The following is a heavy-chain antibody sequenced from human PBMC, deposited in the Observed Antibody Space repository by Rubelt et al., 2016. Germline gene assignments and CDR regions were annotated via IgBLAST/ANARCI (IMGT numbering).Heavy chain of an antibody. V-gene: IGHV5-51*01. Sequence: EVQLVQSGAEVKKPGESLKISCKGSGYSFTSYWIGWVRQMPGKGLEWMGIIYPGDSDTRYSHSSRGQGTHAADKSRSPAYLQGSNLKAPDPAMYSCARVWKYQLLMDYWGQGTLVTVSS. CDR1: GYSFTSYW. D-gene: IGHD2-2*01. CDR2: IYPGDSDT. J-gene: IGHJ4*02. CDR3: ARVWKYQLLMDY.